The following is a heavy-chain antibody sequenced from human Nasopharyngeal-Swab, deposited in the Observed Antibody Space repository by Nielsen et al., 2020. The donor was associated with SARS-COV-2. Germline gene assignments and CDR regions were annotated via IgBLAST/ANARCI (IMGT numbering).Heavy chain of an antibody. Sequence: SETLSLTCTVSGGSISSYYWSWIRQPPGKGLEWIGYIYYSGSTNYNPSLKSRVTISIDTSKNQFSPKLSSVTAADTAVYYCARGLTGDYGTNWFDPWGQGTLVTVSS. V-gene: IGHV4-59*13. CDR3: ARGLTGDYGTNWFDP. J-gene: IGHJ5*02. CDR1: GGSISSYY. D-gene: IGHD4-17*01. CDR2: IYYSGST.